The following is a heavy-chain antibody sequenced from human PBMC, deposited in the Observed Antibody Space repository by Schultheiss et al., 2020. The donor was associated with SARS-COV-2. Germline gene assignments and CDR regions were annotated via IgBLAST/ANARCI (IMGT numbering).Heavy chain of an antibody. J-gene: IGHJ4*02. CDR2: IYPGDSDT. D-gene: IGHD2-15*01. CDR1: GYSFTSYW. CDR3: ARDQVPVVAATPGY. Sequence: GGSLRLSCKGSGYSFTSYWIGWVRQMPGKGLEWMGIIYPGDSDTRYSPSFQGQVTISADKSISTAYLQWSSLRAEDTAVYYCARDQVPVVAATPGYWGQGTLVTVSS. V-gene: IGHV5-51*01.